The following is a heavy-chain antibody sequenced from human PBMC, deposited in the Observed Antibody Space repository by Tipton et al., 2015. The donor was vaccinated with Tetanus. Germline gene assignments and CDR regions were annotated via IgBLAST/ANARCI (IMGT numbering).Heavy chain of an antibody. CDR3: ARRRSAVLSGAYHWYFDL. J-gene: IGHJ2*01. V-gene: IGHV5-51*01. CDR2: VDPRDSQA. Sequence: QSGAEVKKPGESLKISCQGSGYRFSSYWIGWVRQLPGRGLEWMGIVDPRDSQATYGPSFQGQVTLSADRSINVAYLQWGSLKASDTGLYYCARRRSAVLSGAYHWYFDLWGRGTLVGASS. D-gene: IGHD3-3*01. CDR1: GYRFSSYW.